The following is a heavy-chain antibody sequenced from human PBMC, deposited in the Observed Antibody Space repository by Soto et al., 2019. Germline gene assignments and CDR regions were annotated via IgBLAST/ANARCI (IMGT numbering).Heavy chain of an antibody. Sequence: PGGSLRLSCAASGFTFSSYGMHWVRQAPGKGLERVAVIWYDGSNKYYADSVKGRFTISRDNSKNTLYLQMNSLRAEDTAVYYCARDLGGTTWSAFDIWGQGTMVTVSS. CDR2: IWYDGSNK. V-gene: IGHV3-33*01. J-gene: IGHJ3*02. CDR3: ARDLGGTTWSAFDI. D-gene: IGHD1-7*01. CDR1: GFTFSSYG.